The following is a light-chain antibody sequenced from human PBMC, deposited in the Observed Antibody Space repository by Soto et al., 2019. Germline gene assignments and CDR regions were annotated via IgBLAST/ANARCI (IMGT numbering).Light chain of an antibody. V-gene: IGKV3-15*01. CDR2: GAF. Sequence: IVMTQSPVTLSVSPGERATLSCRASESVLSNLAWYQWRPGQAPRLLIYGAFTRATGIPARFSGSGSGTEFTRTISSLQSEYVAVYYCQQYHNWPPWTFGQGTKVEIK. CDR3: QQYHNWPPWT. CDR1: ESVLSN. J-gene: IGKJ1*01.